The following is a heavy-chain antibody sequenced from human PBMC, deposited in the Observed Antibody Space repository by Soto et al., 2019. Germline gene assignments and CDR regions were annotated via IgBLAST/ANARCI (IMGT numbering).Heavy chain of an antibody. D-gene: IGHD3-3*01. V-gene: IGHV3-30-3*01. CDR2: ISYDGSNK. CDR3: ARETYYDFWSGRYCGMDV. CDR1: GFTFSSYA. J-gene: IGHJ6*02. Sequence: QVQLVESGGGVVQPGRSLRLSCAASGFTFSSYAMHWVRQAPGKGLEWVAVISYDGSNKYYADSVKGRFTISRDNSKNALYLQMSSLRAEDTAVYYCARETYYDFWSGRYCGMDVWGQGTTVTVSS.